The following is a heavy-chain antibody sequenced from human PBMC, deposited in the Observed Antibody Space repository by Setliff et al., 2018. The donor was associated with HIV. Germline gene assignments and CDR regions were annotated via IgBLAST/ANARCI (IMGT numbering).Heavy chain of an antibody. V-gene: IGHV4-61*08. D-gene: IGHD1-26*01. Sequence: SETLSLTCTVSGGSISSGAYHWSWIRQHPGKGLEWIGYIYYSGFTNYNMSLWSRVTISLDASRNQFSLELISVTAADTAVYYCAGGPGTTSIDYWAQGTLVTVSS. CDR3: AGGPGTTSIDY. J-gene: IGHJ4*02. CDR1: GGSISSGAYH. CDR2: IYYSGFT.